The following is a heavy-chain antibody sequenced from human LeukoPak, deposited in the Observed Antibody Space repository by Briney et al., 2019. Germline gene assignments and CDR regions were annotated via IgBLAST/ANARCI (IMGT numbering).Heavy chain of an antibody. CDR3: ARDFNSGSYYEYFQH. J-gene: IGHJ1*01. Sequence: ASVKVSCKASGGTFSSYAISWVRQAPGQGLEWMGRIIPILGIANYAQKFQGRVTITADKSTSTAYMELSSLRSEDTAVYYCARDFNSGSYYEYFQHWGQGTLVTVSS. V-gene: IGHV1-69*04. CDR1: GGTFSSYA. CDR2: IIPILGIA. D-gene: IGHD1-26*01.